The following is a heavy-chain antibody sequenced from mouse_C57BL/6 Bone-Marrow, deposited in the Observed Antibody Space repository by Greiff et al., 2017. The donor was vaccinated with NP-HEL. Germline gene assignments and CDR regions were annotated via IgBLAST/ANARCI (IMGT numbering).Heavy chain of an antibody. CDR1: GYTFTSYW. Sequence: QVQLQQPGAELVKPGASVKMSCKASGYTFTSYWITWVKQRPGQGLEWIGDIYPGSGSTNYNEKFKSKATLTVDTSSSTAYMQLSSLTSEDSAVYYCARRGDGYYDFDYWGQGTTLTVSS. V-gene: IGHV1-55*01. D-gene: IGHD2-3*01. CDR2: IYPGSGST. CDR3: ARRGDGYYDFDY. J-gene: IGHJ2*01.